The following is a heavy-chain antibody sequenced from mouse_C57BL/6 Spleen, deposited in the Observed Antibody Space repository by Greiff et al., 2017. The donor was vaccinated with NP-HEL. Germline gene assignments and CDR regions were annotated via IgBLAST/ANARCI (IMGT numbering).Heavy chain of an antibody. Sequence: QVQLQQPGAELVRPGSSVKLSCKASGYTFTSYWMAWVKQRPGQGLEWIGNIYPSDSETHYNQKFKDKATLTVDKSSSTAYMQLSSLTSEDSAVYYCARRGEGDGYYPFDYWGQGTTLTVSS. D-gene: IGHD2-3*01. J-gene: IGHJ2*01. CDR1: GYTFTSYW. V-gene: IGHV1-61*01. CDR2: IYPSDSET. CDR3: ARRGEGDGYYPFDY.